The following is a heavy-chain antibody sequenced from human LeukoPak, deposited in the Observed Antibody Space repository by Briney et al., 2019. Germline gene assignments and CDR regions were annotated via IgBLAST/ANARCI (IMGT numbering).Heavy chain of an antibody. V-gene: IGHV4-39*01. CDR2: IYYSGST. CDR1: GGSISSSSYY. Sequence: SETLSLTCTVSGGSISSSSYYWGWIRQPPGKGLEWIGSIYYSGSTYYNPSLKSRVTISVDTSKNQFSLKLSSVTAADTAVYYCASSIAVAGSLRGDDAFDIWGQGTMVTVSS. D-gene: IGHD6-19*01. CDR3: ASSIAVAGSLRGDDAFDI. J-gene: IGHJ3*02.